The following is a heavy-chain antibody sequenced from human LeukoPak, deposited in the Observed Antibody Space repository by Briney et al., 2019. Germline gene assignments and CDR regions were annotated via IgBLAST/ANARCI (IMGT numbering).Heavy chain of an antibody. V-gene: IGHV3-23*01. CDR1: GFTFTNYA. Sequence: GGSLRLSCAASGFTFTNYAMTWVRQAPGKGLEWISGISKSGDITFYADSVKGRFTISRDTSKSAVYLQMNNLRAEDTAIYYCAKDASTTNNFYFFDYWGQGALATVSA. CDR3: AKDASTTNNFYFFDY. CDR2: ISKSGDIT. J-gene: IGHJ4*02. D-gene: IGHD1-1*01.